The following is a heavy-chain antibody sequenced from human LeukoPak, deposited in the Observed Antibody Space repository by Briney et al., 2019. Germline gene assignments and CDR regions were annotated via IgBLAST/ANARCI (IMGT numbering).Heavy chain of an antibody. V-gene: IGHV3-23*01. Sequence: GGSLRLSCAASGLTFSSYAMSWVRQAPGKGLEWVSVISGSGGSTYYADSVKGRFTISRDNSKNTLYLQMNSLRAEDTAVYYCAKGGLHYDSSGYYYWGQGTLVTVSS. CDR1: GLTFSSYA. CDR3: AKGGLHYDSSGYYY. J-gene: IGHJ4*02. CDR2: ISGSGGST. D-gene: IGHD3-22*01.